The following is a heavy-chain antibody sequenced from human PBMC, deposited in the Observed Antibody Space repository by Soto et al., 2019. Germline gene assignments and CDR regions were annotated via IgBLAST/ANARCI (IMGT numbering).Heavy chain of an antibody. J-gene: IGHJ4*02. Sequence: SETLSLTCAVSGGSISSSNWWICVRQPPGKGLEWIGEIYHSGSTNYNPSLKSRVTISVDKSKNQLSLKLSSVTAADTAVYYCARAWIQLPPKDHYFDYWGKGTLVTVSS. CDR3: ARAWIQLPPKDHYFDY. V-gene: IGHV4-4*02. D-gene: IGHD5-18*01. CDR2: IYHSGST. CDR1: GGSISSSNW.